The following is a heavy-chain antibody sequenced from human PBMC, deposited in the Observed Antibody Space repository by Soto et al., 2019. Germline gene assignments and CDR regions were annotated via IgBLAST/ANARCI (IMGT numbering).Heavy chain of an antibody. V-gene: IGHV4-30-4*01. CDR1: GGSISGGDYY. CDR2: IYYSGST. CDR3: ARDSGGNSGYFQH. Sequence: SETLSLTCTVSGGSISGGDYYWSWIRQPPGKGLEWIGYIYYSGSTYYNPSLESRVTISVDTSKNQFSLKLSSVTAADTAVYYCARDSGGNSGYFQHWGQGTLVTVSS. D-gene: IGHD2-21*02. J-gene: IGHJ1*01.